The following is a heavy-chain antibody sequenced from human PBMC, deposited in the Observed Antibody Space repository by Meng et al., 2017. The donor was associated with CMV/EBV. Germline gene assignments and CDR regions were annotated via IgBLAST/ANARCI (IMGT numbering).Heavy chain of an antibody. CDR3: ARGRGEDTAMVPFDY. D-gene: IGHD5-18*01. J-gene: IGHJ4*02. CDR2: INHSGST. Sequence: QVQLQQWGAGLLKPSGTLSPTCAVYGGSVSGYYWSWIRQPPGKGLEWIGEINHSGSTNYNPSLKSRVTISVDTSKNQFSLKLSSVTAADTAVYYCARGRGEDTAMVPFDYWGQGTLVTVSS. CDR1: GGSVSGYY. V-gene: IGHV4-34*01.